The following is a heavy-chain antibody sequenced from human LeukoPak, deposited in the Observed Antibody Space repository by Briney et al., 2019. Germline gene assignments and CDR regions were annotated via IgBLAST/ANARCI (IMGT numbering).Heavy chain of an antibody. J-gene: IGHJ3*02. CDR2: IYYTGST. V-gene: IGHV4-39*07. D-gene: IGHD1-26*01. CDR3: ARDLVGATGGGAFDI. Sequence: PSETLSLTCTVSGGSISSSSYYWGWIRQPPGKGLEWIGTIYYTGSTYYNPSLTSRVTISLDTSKNQFSLKLNSVTAADTAVYYCARDLVGATGGGAFDIWGQGTMVTVSS. CDR1: GGSISSSSYY.